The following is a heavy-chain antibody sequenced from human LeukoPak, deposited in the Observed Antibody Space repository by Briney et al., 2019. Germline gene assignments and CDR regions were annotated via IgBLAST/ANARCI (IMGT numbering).Heavy chain of an antibody. D-gene: IGHD6-6*01. CDR2: ILYDGSTE. Sequence: GGSLRLSCVASGFTLSSYNMHWVRQAPGKGLEWVAGILYDGSTEYYADSVKGRFTVSRDNSNNMLYLQMNSLRAEDTAIYYCARELSSIAALVFSCFDYWGQGTLVTVSS. J-gene: IGHJ4*02. CDR1: GFTLSSYN. CDR3: ARELSSIAALVFSCFDY. V-gene: IGHV3-30*04.